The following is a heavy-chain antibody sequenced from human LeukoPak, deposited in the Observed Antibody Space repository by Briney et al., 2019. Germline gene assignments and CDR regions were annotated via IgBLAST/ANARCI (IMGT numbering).Heavy chain of an antibody. CDR2: ISGSGGST. CDR1: GFNFDDYG. CDR3: AKGGSPDAFDI. J-gene: IGHJ3*02. D-gene: IGHD2-15*01. V-gene: IGHV3-23*01. Sequence: PGGSLRLSCAASGFNFDDYGMAWVRQAPGKGLEWASAISGSGGSTYYADSVKGRFTISRDNSKNTLYLQMNSLRAEDTAVYYCAKGGSPDAFDIWGQGTMVTVSS.